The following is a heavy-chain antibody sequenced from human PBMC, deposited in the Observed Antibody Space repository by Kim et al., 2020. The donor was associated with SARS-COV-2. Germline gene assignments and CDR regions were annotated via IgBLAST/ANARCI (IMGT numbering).Heavy chain of an antibody. CDR2: IIPIFGTA. CDR3: ATQGGEIYDFWSGHYTDV. V-gene: IGHV1-69*01. CDR1: GGTFSSYA. Sequence: VKVSCKASGGTFSSYAISWVRQAPGQGLEWMGGIIPIFGTANYAQKFQGRVTITADESTSTAYMELSSLRSEDTAVYYCATQGGEIYDFWSGHYTDVWGQGTTVTVSS. J-gene: IGHJ6*02. D-gene: IGHD3-3*01.